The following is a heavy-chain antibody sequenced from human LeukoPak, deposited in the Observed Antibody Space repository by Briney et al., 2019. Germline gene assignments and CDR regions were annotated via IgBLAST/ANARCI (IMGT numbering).Heavy chain of an antibody. CDR2: IYPGDSDT. J-gene: IGHJ6*02. CDR1: GYSFTSYW. V-gene: IGHV5-51*01. D-gene: IGHD3-22*01. Sequence: GESLQISCQGSGYSFTSYWIGWVRQMPGKGLEWMGIIYPGDSDTRYSPSFQGQVTISADKSISTAYLQWSSLKASDTAMYYCARQDDNSGYQYYYYYGMDVWGQGTTVTVSS. CDR3: ARQDDNSGYQYYYYYGMDV.